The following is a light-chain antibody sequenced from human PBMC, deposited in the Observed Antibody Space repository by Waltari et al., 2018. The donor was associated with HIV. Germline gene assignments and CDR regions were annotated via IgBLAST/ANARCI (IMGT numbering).Light chain of an antibody. Sequence: SSVLTQPPSVSVAPGKTARIPCGGNNIARKSVHWYQQKPGQAPALVIYYDSDRPSGIPERFSGSNSGDTATLTISRVGDGDEADYYCQVWDSSSDHVLFGGGTKLTVL. CDR2: YDS. V-gene: IGLV3-21*04. CDR1: NIARKS. J-gene: IGLJ3*02. CDR3: QVWDSSSDHVL.